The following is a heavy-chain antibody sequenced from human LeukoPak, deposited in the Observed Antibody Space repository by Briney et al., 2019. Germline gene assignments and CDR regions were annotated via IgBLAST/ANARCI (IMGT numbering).Heavy chain of an antibody. V-gene: IGHV3-7*01. CDR1: GFTFSSYW. CDR2: IKQDGIEK. J-gene: IGHJ3*02. CDR3: AREAMARGVPDAFDI. Sequence: GGSLRLSCAGSGFTFSSYWMDWVRQAPGKGLEWVANIKQDGIEKYFVDSVKGRFAISRDNAKNSLYLQMNSLRAEDTAVYYCAREAMARGVPDAFDIWGQGTMVTVSS. D-gene: IGHD3-10*01.